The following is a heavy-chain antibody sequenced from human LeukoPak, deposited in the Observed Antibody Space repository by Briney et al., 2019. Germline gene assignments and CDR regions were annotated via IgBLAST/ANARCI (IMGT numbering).Heavy chain of an antibody. CDR1: GFTFSSYA. D-gene: IGHD3-22*01. V-gene: IGHV3-23*01. J-gene: IGHJ4*02. CDR3: AKVRRNNYDSSGYYYEPLDY. CDR2: ISGSGGST. Sequence: PGGSLRLSCAASGFTFSSYALNWVRQAPGKGLEWVSAISGSGGSTYYADSVKGRFTISRDNSKNTLYLQMTSLRAEDTAVYYCAKVRRNNYDSSGYYYEPLDYWGQGTLVTV.